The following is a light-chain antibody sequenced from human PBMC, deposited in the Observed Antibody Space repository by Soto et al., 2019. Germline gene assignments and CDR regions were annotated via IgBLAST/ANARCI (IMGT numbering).Light chain of an antibody. CDR2: DAS. Sequence: EIVLSQSPATLSWSPGERYTLSCRATQRVSNFLAWSQQKPGEAPRLLIYDASTRATGIPARFSGSGSGTDFALTRSSLEPQVNAVYYCQQRRTWPPLTFGGGTKVEIK. V-gene: IGKV3-11*01. J-gene: IGKJ4*01. CDR1: QRVSNF. CDR3: QQRRTWPPLT.